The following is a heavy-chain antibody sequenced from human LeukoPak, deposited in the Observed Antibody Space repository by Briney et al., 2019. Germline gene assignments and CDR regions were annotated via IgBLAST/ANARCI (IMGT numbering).Heavy chain of an antibody. CDR3: AKDLYYYYYMDV. CDR1: GFTFSDYY. J-gene: IGHJ6*03. V-gene: IGHV3-23*01. Sequence: GGSLRLSCAASGFTFSDYYMSWVRQAPGKGLEWVSAISGSGGSTYYADSVKGRFTISRDNSKDTLYLQMNSLRAEDTAVYYCAKDLYYYYYMDVWGKGTTVTVSS. CDR2: ISGSGGST.